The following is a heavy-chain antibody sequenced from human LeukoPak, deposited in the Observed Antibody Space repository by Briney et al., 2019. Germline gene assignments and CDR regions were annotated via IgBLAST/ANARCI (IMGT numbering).Heavy chain of an antibody. CDR1: GGSISINY. CDR3: ARSRSVWTSFDY. Sequence: SETLSLTCTVSGGSISINYWSWIRQPPRKGLEWIGYIYNSGSTNYNPSLKGRVTISVDTSKNQFSLTLSSLTAADTAVYYCARSRSVWTSFDYWGQGTLVTVSS. V-gene: IGHV4-59*01. CDR2: IYNSGST. D-gene: IGHD3/OR15-3a*01. J-gene: IGHJ4*02.